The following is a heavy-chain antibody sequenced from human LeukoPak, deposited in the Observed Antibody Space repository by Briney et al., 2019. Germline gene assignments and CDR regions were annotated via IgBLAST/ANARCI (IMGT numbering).Heavy chain of an antibody. D-gene: IGHD1-20*01. CDR2: ISSNGGST. V-gene: IGHV3-64*01. CDR1: GFTFSSYA. CDR3: ARGSSHVNIGYNWNDAGVY. J-gene: IGHJ4*02. Sequence: GGSLRLSCAASGFTFSSYAMHWVRQAPGKGLEYVSAISSNGGSTYYANSVKGRFTISRDNSKNTLYLQMGSLRAEDMAVYYCARGSSHVNIGYNWNDAGVYWGQGTLVTVSS.